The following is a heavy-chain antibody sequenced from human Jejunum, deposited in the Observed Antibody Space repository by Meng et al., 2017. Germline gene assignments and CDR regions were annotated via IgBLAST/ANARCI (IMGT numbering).Heavy chain of an antibody. J-gene: IGHJ4*02. CDR2: ISYDGSNL. V-gene: IGHV3-30*04. CDR1: GFTFSSYA. CDR3: ARGGAYASGSKIDY. D-gene: IGHD3-10*01. Sequence: GESLKISCTASGFTFSSYAMNWVRQAPGKGLEWVALISYDGSNLYYADSVKGRFTISRDNSKNTLFLQMNSLGPEDTAVYYCARGGAYASGSKIDYWGQGMLVTVSS.